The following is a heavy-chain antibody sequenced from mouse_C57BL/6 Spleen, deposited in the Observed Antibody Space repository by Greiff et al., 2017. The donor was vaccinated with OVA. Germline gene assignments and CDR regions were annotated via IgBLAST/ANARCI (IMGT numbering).Heavy chain of an antibody. D-gene: IGHD2-4*01. Sequence: VQLQQSGAELVKPGASVKISCKASGYAFSSYWMNWVKQRPGKGLEWIGQIYPGDGDTNYNGKLKGKATLTADKSSSTAYMQLSSLTSEDSAVYFCARWGDYDDWGYAMDYWGQGTSVTVSS. CDR1: GYAFSSYW. V-gene: IGHV1-80*01. CDR2: IYPGDGDT. J-gene: IGHJ4*01. CDR3: ARWGDYDDWGYAMDY.